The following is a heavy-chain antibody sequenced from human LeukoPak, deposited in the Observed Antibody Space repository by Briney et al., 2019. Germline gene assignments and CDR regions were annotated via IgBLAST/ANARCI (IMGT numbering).Heavy chain of an antibody. J-gene: IGHJ4*02. CDR1: GGSFSGYY. D-gene: IGHD2-15*01. Sequence: SETLSVTCAVYGGSFSGYYWSWIRQPPGNGLEWIGEINHSGSTNYNPSLKSRVTISVDTSKNQFSLKLSSVTAADTAVYYCARVVRTVVVATDNYFDYWGQGTLVTVSS. CDR2: INHSGST. CDR3: ARVVRTVVVATDNYFDY. V-gene: IGHV4-34*01.